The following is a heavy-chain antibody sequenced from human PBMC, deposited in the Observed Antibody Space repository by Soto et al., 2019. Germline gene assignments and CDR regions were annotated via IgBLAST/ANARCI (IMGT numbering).Heavy chain of an antibody. Sequence: QVQLVHSGAEVKKPGSSVKVSCKASGGTFSSYTISWVRQAPGQGLEWMGRIIPILGIANYAQKFQGRVTITADKSTSTAYMELSSLRSEDTAVYYCARDLGRGGRTHWGQGTLVTVSS. CDR2: IIPILGIA. CDR1: GGTFSSYT. CDR3: ARDLGRGGRTH. D-gene: IGHD3-16*01. J-gene: IGHJ4*02. V-gene: IGHV1-69*04.